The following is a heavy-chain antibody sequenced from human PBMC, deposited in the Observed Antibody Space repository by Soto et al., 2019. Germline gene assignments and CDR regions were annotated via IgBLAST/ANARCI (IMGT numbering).Heavy chain of an antibody. CDR3: ARSYKLYYFDSSGYLDY. CDR1: GYTFTSYD. V-gene: IGHV1-8*01. D-gene: IGHD3-22*01. Sequence: ASVKVSCKASGYTFTSYDINWVRQATGQGLEWMGWMNPDDGNAKYAQKFQGRVTMTKNTSITTVYMELSSLRSEDTAVYYCARSYKLYYFDSSGYLDYWGQGTLVTVSS. CDR2: MNPDDGNA. J-gene: IGHJ4*02.